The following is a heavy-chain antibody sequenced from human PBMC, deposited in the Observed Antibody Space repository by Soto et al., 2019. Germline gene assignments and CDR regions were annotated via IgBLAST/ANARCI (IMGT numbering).Heavy chain of an antibody. CDR1: GYTFTGYY. V-gene: IGHV1-2*02. CDR3: ARETDDYGDYVSWRVSYYYGRDA. CDR2: INPNSGGT. D-gene: IGHD4-17*01. Sequence: ASVKVSCKASGYTFTGYYMHWVRQAPGQGLEWMGWINPNSGGTNYAQKFQGRVTVTRDTSISTAYMELSRLRSDDTAVYYCARETDDYGDYVSWRVSYYYGRDAGGQGPRVTVPS. J-gene: IGHJ6*02.